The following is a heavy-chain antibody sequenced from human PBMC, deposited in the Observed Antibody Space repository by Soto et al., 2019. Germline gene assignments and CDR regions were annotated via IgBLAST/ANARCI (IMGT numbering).Heavy chain of an antibody. J-gene: IGHJ4*02. CDR3: VRRGGFGRMYYFDY. CDR2: INPESTTL. Sequence: GGSLRLSCTASEITLNIYWMHWIRQAPGKGLVWVSRINPESTTLTYADSVTGRFTISADKSINTAYLQWSSLGASDTAMYYCVRRGGFGRMYYFDYWGQGTQVTVSS. D-gene: IGHD3-10*01. CDR1: EITLNIYW. V-gene: IGHV3-74*01.